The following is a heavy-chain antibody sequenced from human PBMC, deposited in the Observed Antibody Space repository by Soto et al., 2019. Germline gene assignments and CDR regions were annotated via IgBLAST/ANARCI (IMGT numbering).Heavy chain of an antibody. D-gene: IGHD3-9*01. CDR1: GGSISSYY. J-gene: IGHJ5*02. Sequence: SETLSLTCTVSGGSISSYYWSWIRQPPGKGLEWIGYIYYSGSTNYNPSLKSRVTISVDTSKNQFSLKLSSVTAADTAVYYCARSYDILTGYSTWGPGTLVTVSS. CDR2: IYYSGST. CDR3: ARSYDILTGYST. V-gene: IGHV4-59*01.